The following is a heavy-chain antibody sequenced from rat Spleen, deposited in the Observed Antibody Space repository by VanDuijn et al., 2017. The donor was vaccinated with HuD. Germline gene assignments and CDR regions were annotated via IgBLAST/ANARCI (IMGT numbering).Heavy chain of an antibody. CDR2: INPGGFNT. CDR1: GFTFNNYD. Sequence: EEQLVESGGGLVQPGRSLKLSCEVSGFTFNNYDMAWIRQAPTKGLEWVASINPGGFNTYYRDSVKGRFTVSRDNSKSTLYLQVDSLRSEDTATYYCARQDTSGYSNWFAYWGQGTLVTVSS. V-gene: IGHV5-25*01. D-gene: IGHD4-3*01. CDR3: ARQDTSGYSNWFAY. J-gene: IGHJ3*01.